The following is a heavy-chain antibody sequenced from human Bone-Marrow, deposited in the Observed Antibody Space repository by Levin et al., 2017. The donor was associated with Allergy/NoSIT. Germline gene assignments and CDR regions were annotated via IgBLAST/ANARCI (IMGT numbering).Heavy chain of an antibody. CDR3: AKAGGSWQDHDAFDM. V-gene: IGHV3-30*18. Sequence: GGSLRLSCAASEFTLSTYVMHWVRQAPGKGLEWVAVISYDGSNEYYADSVKGRFTISRDNSKNTLYLQMNSLRPEDTAVYYCAKAGGSWQDHDAFDMWGQGTIVTVSS. J-gene: IGHJ3*02. CDR1: EFTLSTYV. CDR2: ISYDGSNE. D-gene: IGHD6-13*01.